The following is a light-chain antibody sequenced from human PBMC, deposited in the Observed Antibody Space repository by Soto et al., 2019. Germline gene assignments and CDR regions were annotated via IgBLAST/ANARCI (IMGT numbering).Light chain of an antibody. V-gene: IGKV1-5*03. CDR3: QQYISSSP. J-gene: IGKJ1*01. CDR2: EAS. CDR1: QSVNYW. Sequence: DIQMTQSPSTLSPSVGDRVTITCRASQSVNYWLAWYQQKAGKAPKLLIYEASSLESGVPSRFRGSGSGTEFTLTISSLQPDDFATYYCQQYISSSPFGQGTKVDLK.